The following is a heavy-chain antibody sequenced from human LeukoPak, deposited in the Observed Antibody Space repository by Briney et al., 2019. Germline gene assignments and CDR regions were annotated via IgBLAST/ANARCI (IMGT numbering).Heavy chain of an antibody. CDR2: ISNDGKSK. V-gene: IGHV3-30*04. Sequence: PGGSLRLSCAASGFTFSSYAMHWVRQAPGKGLEWVAVISNDGKSKYYADSVKGRFTISRDNSKNTLYLQMNSLRADDTAVYYCARGLAYYYDSSAYFLDYWGQGTLVTVSS. J-gene: IGHJ4*02. CDR3: ARGLAYYYDSSAYFLDY. CDR1: GFTFSSYA. D-gene: IGHD3-22*01.